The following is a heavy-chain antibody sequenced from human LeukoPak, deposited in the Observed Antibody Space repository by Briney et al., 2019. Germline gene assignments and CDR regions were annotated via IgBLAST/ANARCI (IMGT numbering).Heavy chain of an antibody. D-gene: IGHD3-22*01. CDR1: GFTFSGSG. CDR2: ISSSGSTI. Sequence: GGSLRLSCAASGFTFSGSGMHWVRQAPGKGLEWVSYISSSGSTIYYADSVKGRFTISRDNAKNSLYLQMNSLRAEDTAVYYCARRPTMIEDWGQGTLVTVSS. J-gene: IGHJ4*02. V-gene: IGHV3-48*04. CDR3: ARRPTMIED.